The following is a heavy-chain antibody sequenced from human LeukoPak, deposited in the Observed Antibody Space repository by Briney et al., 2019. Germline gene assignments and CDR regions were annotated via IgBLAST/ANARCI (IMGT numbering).Heavy chain of an antibody. J-gene: IGHJ5*02. Sequence: SETLSLTCTVSGGSISSYYWSWIRQPPGKGLEWIGYIYYSGSTNYNPSLKSRVTMSVDTSKNQFSLKLSSVTAADTAVYYCARDAGEYQLLPFDPWGQGTLVTVSS. CDR2: IYYSGST. CDR3: ARDAGEYQLLPFDP. D-gene: IGHD2-2*01. V-gene: IGHV4-59*12. CDR1: GGSISSYY.